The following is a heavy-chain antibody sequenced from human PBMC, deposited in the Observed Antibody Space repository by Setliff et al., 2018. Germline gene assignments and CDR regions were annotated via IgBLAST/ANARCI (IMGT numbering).Heavy chain of an antibody. CDR2: ISTSGST. D-gene: IGHD3-10*01. V-gene: IGHV4-61*02. CDR3: ARGSTMIQGVRLYYHGLDV. J-gene: IGHJ6*02. Sequence: SETLSLTCTVSGGSIINSYYWSWIRQPAGKGLEWIGRISTSGSTNYNPSLKSRVTISLDTSNNQFSLKLSSVTAADTAVYYCARGSTMIQGVRLYYHGLDVWGQGTTVTVSS. CDR1: GGSIINSYY.